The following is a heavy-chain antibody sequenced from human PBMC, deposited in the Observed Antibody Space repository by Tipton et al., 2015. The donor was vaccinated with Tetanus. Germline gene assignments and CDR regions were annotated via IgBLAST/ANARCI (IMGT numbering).Heavy chain of an antibody. V-gene: IGHV3-30*04. J-gene: IGHJ6*02. CDR1: GFTFSSYA. D-gene: IGHD4-11*01. Sequence: SLRLSCAASGFTFSSYAMHWVRQAPGKGLEWVAVISYDGSNKYYADSVKGRFTISRDNSKNTLYLQMNSLRAEDTAVYYCGRFLGSNYRYYAMDVWGQGTTVTVSS. CDR2: ISYDGSNK. CDR3: GRFLGSNYRYYAMDV.